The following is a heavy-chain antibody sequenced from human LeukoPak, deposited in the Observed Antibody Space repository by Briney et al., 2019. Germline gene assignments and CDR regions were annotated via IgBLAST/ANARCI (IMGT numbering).Heavy chain of an antibody. D-gene: IGHD1-14*01. CDR3: ASEVQLYNY. Sequence: PSETLSLTCTVSGGSISSYSYYWAWIRQPPGKGLEWIGSIYYTGLTYYNPSLKSRVTISVDTSKNQFSLRLTSVTAADTAVYYCASEVQLYNYWGQGTLVTVAS. V-gene: IGHV4-39*01. J-gene: IGHJ4*02. CDR1: GGSISSYSYY. CDR2: IYYTGLT.